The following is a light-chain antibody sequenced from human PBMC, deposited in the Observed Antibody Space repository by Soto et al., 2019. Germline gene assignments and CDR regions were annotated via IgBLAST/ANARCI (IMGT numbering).Light chain of an antibody. J-gene: IGKJ5*01. CDR1: QSLSTY. CDR2: DAS. V-gene: IGKV3-11*01. Sequence: EIVLTQSPATLSLSPGERATLSCRASQSLSTYLAWYQQKPGQAPRLLIYDASNRATGIPARFSGSGSGTEFTLTISSLQSEDFAVYYCQQYNNWPFITFGQGTRLEIK. CDR3: QQYNNWPFIT.